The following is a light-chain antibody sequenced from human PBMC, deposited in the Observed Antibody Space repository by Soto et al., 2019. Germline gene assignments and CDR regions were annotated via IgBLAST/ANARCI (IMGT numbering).Light chain of an antibody. V-gene: IGKV3D-15*01. CDR3: QQYNVWPQT. Sequence: TVLTQSPGTLSLSPGERATLSCRASQDVSSNLLVWYQQKPGQAPRLLIYDASNRATGIPARFSGGGSGTEFTLTINSLQTEDFGVYYCQQYNVWPQTFGQGTKVDIK. CDR2: DAS. J-gene: IGKJ1*01. CDR1: QDVSSN.